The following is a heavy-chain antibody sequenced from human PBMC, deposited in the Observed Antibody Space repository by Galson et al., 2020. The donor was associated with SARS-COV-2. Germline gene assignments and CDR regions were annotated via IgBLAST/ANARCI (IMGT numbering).Heavy chain of an antibody. CDR1: GFTFSNAW. J-gene: IGHJ3*02. CDR3: TTDHGDDYLWGRYGDAFDI. V-gene: IGHV3-15*01. D-gene: IGHD3-16*01. CDR2: IKSKTDGGTT. Sequence: GGSLRLSCAASGFTFSNAWMSWVRQAPGKGLEWVGRIKSKTDGGTTDYAAPVKGRFTISRDDSKNTLYLQMNSLKTEDTAVYYCTTDHGDDYLWGRYGDAFDIWGQGTMVTVSS.